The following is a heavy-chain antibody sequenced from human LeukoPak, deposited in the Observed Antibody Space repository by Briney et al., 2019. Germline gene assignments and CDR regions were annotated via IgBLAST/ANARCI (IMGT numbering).Heavy chain of an antibody. CDR1: GGPISSYY. D-gene: IGHD2-8*01. CDR2: IYYSGST. J-gene: IGHJ4*02. V-gene: IGHV4-59*01. Sequence: PSETLSLTCTVSGGPISSYYWSWIRQPPGKGLEWIGYIYYSGSTNYNPSLKSRVTISVDTSKNQFSLKLSSVTAADTAVYYCARDPPAVSINTYAWGQGTLVTVSS. CDR3: ARDPPAVSINTYA.